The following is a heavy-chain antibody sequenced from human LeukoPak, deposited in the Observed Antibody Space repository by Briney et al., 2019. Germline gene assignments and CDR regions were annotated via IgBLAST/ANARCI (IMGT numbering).Heavy chain of an antibody. CDR2: IYYSGST. Sequence: PSETLSLTCTVSGGSISSYYWSWIRQPPGKGLEWIGYIYYSGSTNYNPSLKSRVTISVDTSKNQFSLKLSSVTAADTAVYYCARGNGWSGLDSWGQGTLVTVSS. D-gene: IGHD6-19*01. J-gene: IGHJ4*02. V-gene: IGHV4-59*08. CDR3: ARGNGWSGLDS. CDR1: GGSISSYY.